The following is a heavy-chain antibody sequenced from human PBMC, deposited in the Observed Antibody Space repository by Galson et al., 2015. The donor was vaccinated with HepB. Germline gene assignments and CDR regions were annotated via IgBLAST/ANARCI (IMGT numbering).Heavy chain of an antibody. V-gene: IGHV3-23*01. CDR3: AKDTAVTRAIVFRHYGMDV. Sequence: SLRLSCAASGFTFSDFGMTWVRQAPGKGLDWVSSITRTGGTTYYPDSVKGRFTISRDNSNNTLYLEMTSLRADDTAIYFCAKDTAVTRAIVFRHYGMDVWGQGTTVTVSS. D-gene: IGHD2-21*01. CDR1: GFTFSDFG. CDR2: ITRTGGTT. J-gene: IGHJ6*02.